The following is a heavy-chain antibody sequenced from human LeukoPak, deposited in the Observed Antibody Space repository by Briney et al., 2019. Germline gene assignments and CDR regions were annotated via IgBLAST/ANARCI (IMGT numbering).Heavy chain of an antibody. CDR3: AREFTYYYGSGSDY. CDR1: GGTFSSYA. CDR2: ISAYNGNT. Sequence: GASVKVSCKASGGTFSSYAISWVRQAPGQGLEWMGWISAYNGNTNYAQKLQGRVTMTTDTSTSTAYMELRSLRSDDTAVYYCAREFTYYYGSGSDYWGQGTLITVSS. V-gene: IGHV1-18*01. J-gene: IGHJ4*02. D-gene: IGHD3-10*01.